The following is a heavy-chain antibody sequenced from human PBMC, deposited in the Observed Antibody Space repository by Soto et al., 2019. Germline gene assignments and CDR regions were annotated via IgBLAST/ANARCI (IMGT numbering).Heavy chain of an antibody. Sequence: SETLSLTCTVSGGSISSYYWSWSRQPPGKGLEWIGYIYYSGSTSYNPSLKSRVTISVDTSKNQFSLKLSSVTAADTAVYYCARVRSNSDYYYDSSGLDAFDIWGQGTMVTVSS. CDR3: ARVRSNSDYYYDSSGLDAFDI. J-gene: IGHJ3*02. V-gene: IGHV4-59*01. D-gene: IGHD3-22*01. CDR2: IYYSGST. CDR1: GGSISSYY.